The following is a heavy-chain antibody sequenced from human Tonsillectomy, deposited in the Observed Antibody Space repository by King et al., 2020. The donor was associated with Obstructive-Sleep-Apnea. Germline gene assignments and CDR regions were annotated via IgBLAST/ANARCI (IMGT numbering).Heavy chain of an antibody. J-gene: IGHJ4*02. CDR2: IYYSGST. Sequence: VQLQESGPGLVKPSETLSLTCTVSGDSISTYYWSWIRQPPGKGLEWIGYIYYSGSTSYNASLKSRVTISVDTSKNQFSLKLRSVTAADTAGYYCARDLGYSYGIDYWGQGTLVTVSS. CDR1: GDSISTYY. CDR3: ARDLGYSYGIDY. D-gene: IGHD5-18*01. V-gene: IGHV4-59*01.